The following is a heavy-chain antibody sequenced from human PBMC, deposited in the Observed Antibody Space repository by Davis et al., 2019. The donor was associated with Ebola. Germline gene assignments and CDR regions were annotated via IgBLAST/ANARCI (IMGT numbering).Heavy chain of an antibody. CDR2: ISSSSSYI. CDR1: GFTFSSYS. J-gene: IGHJ4*02. V-gene: IGHV3-21*04. D-gene: IGHD6-13*01. Sequence: GESLKISCAASGFTFSSYSMNWVRQAPGKGLEWVSSISSSSSYIYYADSVKGRFTISRDNAKNSLYLQMNSLRAEDTAVYYCARKIAAAGRMFRYYFDYWGQGTLVTVSS. CDR3: ARKIAAAGRMFRYYFDY.